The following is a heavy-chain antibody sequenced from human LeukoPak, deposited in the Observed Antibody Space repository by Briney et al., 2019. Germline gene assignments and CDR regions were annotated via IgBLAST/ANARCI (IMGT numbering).Heavy chain of an antibody. CDR1: GFTLSSNY. Sequence: GGSLRLSCAASGFTLSSNYMSWVRQAPGKGLEWGSVIYSGGSTYYADSVKGRFTISRDNSKNTLYLQMNSLRAEDTAVYYCARDRGYDILTGGNWFDPWGQGTLVTVSS. D-gene: IGHD3-9*01. CDR3: ARDRGYDILTGGNWFDP. CDR2: IYSGGST. J-gene: IGHJ5*02. V-gene: IGHV3-53*01.